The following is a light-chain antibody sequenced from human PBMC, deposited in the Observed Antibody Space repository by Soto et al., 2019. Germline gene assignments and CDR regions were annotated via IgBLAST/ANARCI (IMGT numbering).Light chain of an antibody. V-gene: IGKV2-30*01. CDR2: KVS. CDR3: MQGTHWPFT. J-gene: IGKJ2*01. CDR1: QSLVKSNGNTY. Sequence: DVAMTQSPLSLPVTLGQPASISCRSSQSLVKSNGNTYLTWFQQRPGQSPRRLNYKVSNRDSGVPDRFSGSGSGTDFTLEISRVEAEDAGLYYCMQGTHWPFTFGRGTKLEIK.